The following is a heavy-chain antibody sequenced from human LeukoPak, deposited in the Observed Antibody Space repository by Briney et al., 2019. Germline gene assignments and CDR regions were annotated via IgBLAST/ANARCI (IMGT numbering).Heavy chain of an antibody. CDR1: GYTFTSYY. CDR2: INPSGGST. D-gene: IGHD3-3*02. V-gene: IGHV1-46*01. CDR3: ARSISQSGDYIDY. Sequence: ASVKVSCKASGYTFTSYYMHWVRQAPGQGLEWMGIINPSGGSTRYAQKFQGRVTMPRDTSTSTVYMELSSLRAEDTAVYYCARSISQSGDYIDYWGQGILVTVSS. J-gene: IGHJ4*02.